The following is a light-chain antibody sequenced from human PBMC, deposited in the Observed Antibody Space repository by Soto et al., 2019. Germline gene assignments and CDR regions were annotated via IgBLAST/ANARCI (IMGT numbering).Light chain of an antibody. Sequence: QSALTQPRSVSGSPGQSVTISCTGTSSVVGGYDSVSWYQHHPGKAPKLMIYDVSKRPSGVPDRFSGSKSDNTASLTISGLQAEDEADYCCSSYSGINRYVFGPGSMVTV. CDR3: SSYSGINRYV. CDR2: DVS. V-gene: IGLV2-11*01. J-gene: IGLJ1*01. CDR1: SSVVGGYDS.